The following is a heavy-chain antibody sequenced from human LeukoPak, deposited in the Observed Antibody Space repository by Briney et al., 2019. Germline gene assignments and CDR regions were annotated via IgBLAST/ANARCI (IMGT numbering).Heavy chain of an antibody. D-gene: IGHD3-22*01. J-gene: IGHJ4*02. V-gene: IGHV1-69*13. CDR1: GGTFSSYA. CDR2: IIPIFGTA. CDR3: ASGRDYYDSSGLFDY. Sequence: SVKVSCKASGGTFSSYAISWVRQAPGQGLEWMGGIIPIFGTANYAQKFQGRVTITADESTSTAYMELSSLRSEDTAVYYCASGRDYYDSSGLFDYWGQGTLVTASS.